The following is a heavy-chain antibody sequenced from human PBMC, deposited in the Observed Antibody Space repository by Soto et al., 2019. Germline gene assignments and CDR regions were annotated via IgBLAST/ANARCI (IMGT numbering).Heavy chain of an antibody. CDR3: ARDTRWLRILERLPSGDCYYGMDV. J-gene: IGHJ6*02. CDR2: IIPIFGTA. CDR1: GGTFSSYA. D-gene: IGHD3-3*01. Sequence: SVKVSCKASGGTFSSYAISWVRQAPGQGLEWMGGIIPIFGTANYAQKFQGRVTVTADESTSTAYMELSSLRSEDTAVYYCARDTRWLRILERLPSGDCYYGMDVWGQGTTVTVSS. V-gene: IGHV1-69*13.